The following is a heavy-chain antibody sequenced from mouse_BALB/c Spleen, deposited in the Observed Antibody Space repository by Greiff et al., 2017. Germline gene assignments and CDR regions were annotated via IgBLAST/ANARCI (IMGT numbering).Heavy chain of an antibody. D-gene: IGHD1-1*01. Sequence: QVQLQQSGAELAKPGASVKMSCKASGYTFTSYWMHWVKQRPGQGLEWIGYINPSTGYTEYNQKFKDKATLTADKSSSTAYMQLSSLTSEDSAVYYCARWETTVVATDYWGQGTTLTVSS. CDR3: ARWETTVVATDY. J-gene: IGHJ2*01. CDR2: INPSTGYT. V-gene: IGHV1-7*01. CDR1: GYTFTSYW.